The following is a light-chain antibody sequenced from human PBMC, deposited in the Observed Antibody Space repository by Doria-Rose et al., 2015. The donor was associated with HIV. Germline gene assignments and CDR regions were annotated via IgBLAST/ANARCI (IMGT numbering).Light chain of an antibody. V-gene: IGKV3-20*01. Sequence: TQSPGTPSLSPGERATLSCRASQSFSSTYLAWYQQKPGQAPSLLIYDGSTRATGIPDRFSAGGSGTDFTLTINRLEPEDFALYYCHQYGTSWTFGQGTKVEI. J-gene: IGKJ1*01. CDR2: DGS. CDR3: HQYGTSWT. CDR1: QSFSSTY.